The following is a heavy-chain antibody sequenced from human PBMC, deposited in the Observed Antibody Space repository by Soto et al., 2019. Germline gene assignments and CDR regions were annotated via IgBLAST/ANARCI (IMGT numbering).Heavy chain of an antibody. CDR1: GYSFTSYG. Sequence: PGESLKISCKGSGYSFTSYGISWVRQMPGKGLEWMGRIDPSDSYTNYSPSFQGHVTISADKSISTAYLQWSSLKASDTAMYYCARRDPHDLYYFDYWGQGTLVTVSS. CDR2: IDPSDSYT. D-gene: IGHD1-1*01. V-gene: IGHV5-10-1*01. CDR3: ARRDPHDLYYFDY. J-gene: IGHJ4*02.